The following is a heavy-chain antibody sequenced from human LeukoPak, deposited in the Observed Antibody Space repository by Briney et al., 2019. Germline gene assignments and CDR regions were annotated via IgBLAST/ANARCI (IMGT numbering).Heavy chain of an antibody. CDR1: GGSISSYY. J-gene: IGHJ6*02. CDR2: IYYSGST. V-gene: IGHV4-59*01. D-gene: IGHD6-13*01. Sequence: SETLSLTCTVSGGSISSYYWSWIRQPPGKGLEWIGYIYYSGSTYYNPSLKSRVTISVDTSKNQFSLKLSSVTAADTAVYYCARGPAAADDYYYYGMDVWGQGTTVTVSS. CDR3: ARGPAAADDYYYYGMDV.